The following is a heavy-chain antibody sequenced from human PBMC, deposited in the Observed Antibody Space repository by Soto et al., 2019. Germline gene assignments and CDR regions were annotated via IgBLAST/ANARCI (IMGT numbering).Heavy chain of an antibody. CDR3: ARGHSTDCSNGVCSFFYNHEMDV. D-gene: IGHD2-8*01. Sequence: ASVKVSCKASGYSFTDYHIHRVRQAPGQGLEWLGRINPKSGGTSTAQKFQGWVTMTRDRSIGTVYMELTRLRSDDTAVYFCARGHSTDCSNGVCSFFYNHEMDVWGQGTTVTVSS. J-gene: IGHJ6*02. CDR1: GYSFTDYH. CDR2: INPKSGGT. V-gene: IGHV1-2*04.